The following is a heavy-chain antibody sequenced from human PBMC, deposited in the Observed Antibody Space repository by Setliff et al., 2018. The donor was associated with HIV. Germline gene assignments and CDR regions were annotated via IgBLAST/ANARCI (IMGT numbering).Heavy chain of an antibody. D-gene: IGHD4-17*01. Sequence: ASVKVSCKASGYTFTTYDITWARQAPGQGLEWLGWISPYNGHTNFAQKFQGRVTMTTDTATSTAYMEVRSLRSDDTAVYYCARTDYGGNSGGNYFDYWGQGSLVTVSS. CDR3: ARTDYGGNSGGNYFDY. CDR1: GYTFTTYD. V-gene: IGHV1-18*01. J-gene: IGHJ4*02. CDR2: ISPYNGHT.